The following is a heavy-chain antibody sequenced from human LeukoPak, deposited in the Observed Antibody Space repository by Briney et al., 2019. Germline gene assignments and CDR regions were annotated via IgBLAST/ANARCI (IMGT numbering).Heavy chain of an antibody. Sequence: GGSLRLSCAASGVTFSSNEMNWVRQAPGKGPEWVSYISSSGSSIYYADSVKGRFTISRGNAKNSLYLQMNSLRAEDTAVYYCARTLVGATNWGQGTLVTVSS. CDR2: ISSSGSSI. CDR3: ARTLVGATN. V-gene: IGHV3-48*03. D-gene: IGHD1-26*01. J-gene: IGHJ4*02. CDR1: GVTFSSNE.